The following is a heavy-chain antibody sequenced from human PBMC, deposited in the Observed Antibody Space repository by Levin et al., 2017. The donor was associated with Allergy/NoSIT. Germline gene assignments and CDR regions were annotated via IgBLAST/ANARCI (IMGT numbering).Heavy chain of an antibody. V-gene: IGHV3-66*01. D-gene: IGHD2-2*03. Sequence: GGSLRLSCAASGFTVSSNYMSWVRQAPGKGLEWVSVIYSGGSTYYADSVKGRFTISRDNSKNTLYLQMNSLRAEDTAVYYCARDGYCSSTSCYFAGDINRHDAFDIWGQGTMVTVSS. CDR2: IYSGGST. CDR3: ARDGYCSSTSCYFAGDINRHDAFDI. CDR1: GFTVSSNY. J-gene: IGHJ3*02.